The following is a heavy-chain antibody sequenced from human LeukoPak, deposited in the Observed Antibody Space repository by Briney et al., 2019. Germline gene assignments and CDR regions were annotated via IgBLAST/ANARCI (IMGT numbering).Heavy chain of an antibody. V-gene: IGHV1-69*04. CDR3: ILAYCGGDCYSYYFDY. D-gene: IGHD2-21*02. J-gene: IGHJ4*02. CDR1: GGTFSSYA. CDR2: IIPILGIA. Sequence: GASVKVSCKASGGTFSSYAISWVRQAPGQGLEWMGRIIPILGIANYAQKFQGRVTITADKSTSTAYMELSSLRSEDTAVYYCILAYCGGDCYSYYFDYWGQGTLVTVSS.